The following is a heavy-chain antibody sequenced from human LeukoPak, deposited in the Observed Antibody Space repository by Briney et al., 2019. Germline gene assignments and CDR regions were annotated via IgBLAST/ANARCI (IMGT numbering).Heavy chain of an antibody. CDR3: ARSRVETDIVVVPAARPRLYYYYYMDV. Sequence: SETLSLTCTVSGGSISSYYWSWIRQPAGKGLEWIGRIYTSGSTNYNPSLKSRVTMSGDTSKNQFSLKLSSVTAADTAVYYCARSRVETDIVVVPAARPRLYYYYYMDVWGKGTTVTVSS. CDR2: IYTSGST. V-gene: IGHV4-4*07. CDR1: GGSISSYY. D-gene: IGHD2-2*02. J-gene: IGHJ6*03.